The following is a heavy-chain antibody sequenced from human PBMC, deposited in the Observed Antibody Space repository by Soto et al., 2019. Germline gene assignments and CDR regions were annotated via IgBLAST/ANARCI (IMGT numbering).Heavy chain of an antibody. J-gene: IGHJ4*02. D-gene: IGHD6-6*01. CDR1: GFSFSSYW. V-gene: IGHV3-74*01. CDR2: SNSDGSST. Sequence: PGGSLRLSCAVSGFSFSSYWMHWVRQAPGKGLVWVSRSNSDGSSTSYADSVKGRFTISRDSVKNTLYLQMNSLRAEDTAVYYCARSRLVEAFDYWRQGTLVTVSS. CDR3: ARSRLVEAFDY.